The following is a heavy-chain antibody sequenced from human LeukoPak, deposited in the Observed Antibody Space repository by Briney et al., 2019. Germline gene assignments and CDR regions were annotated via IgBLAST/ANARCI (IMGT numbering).Heavy chain of an antibody. CDR3: ARDWSSSPKAGYYFDY. D-gene: IGHD6-6*01. Sequence: ASVKVSCKASGYTFTSYYMNWVRQAPGQGLEWMGIINPSGGSTSYAQKFQGRVTMTRDTSTSTVYMELSSLRSEDTAVYYCARDWSSSPKAGYYFDYWGQGTLVTVSS. J-gene: IGHJ4*02. V-gene: IGHV1-46*01. CDR1: GYTFTSYY. CDR2: INPSGGST.